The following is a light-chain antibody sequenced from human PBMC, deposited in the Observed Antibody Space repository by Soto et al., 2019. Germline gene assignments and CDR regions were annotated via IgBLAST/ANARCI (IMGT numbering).Light chain of an antibody. CDR3: QQASSFPIT. J-gene: IGKJ5*01. CDR1: QSITTY. Sequence: DIQMTQSPSSLSASVGDRVTITCRASQSITTYLHWYQQKPGKAPKLLIYAASSLQSGVPSRFSGSGSGTDFTLAISSLQPEDFATYYCQQASSFPITFGQGTRLEIK. CDR2: AAS. V-gene: IGKV1-39*01.